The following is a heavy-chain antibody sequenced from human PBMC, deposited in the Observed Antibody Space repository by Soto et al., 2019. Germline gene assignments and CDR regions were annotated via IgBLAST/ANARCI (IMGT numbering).Heavy chain of an antibody. Sequence: QVQLVQSGAEVKKPGSSVKVSCKASGGTFSSYAISWVRQAPGQGLEWMGGVIPIFGTANYAQKFQGRVTITADESTSTAYMELRSLRSEDTAVYYCARDSPVWSGSYPPYFDSWGQGTLVTVSS. J-gene: IGHJ4*02. CDR3: ARDSPVWSGSYPPYFDS. CDR1: GGTFSSYA. CDR2: VIPIFGTA. V-gene: IGHV1-69*12. D-gene: IGHD1-26*01.